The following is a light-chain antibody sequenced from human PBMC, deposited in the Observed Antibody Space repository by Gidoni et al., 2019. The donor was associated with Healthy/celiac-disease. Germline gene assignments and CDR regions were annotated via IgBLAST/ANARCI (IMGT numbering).Light chain of an antibody. Sequence: DIVLTPSAPPLPVTPGEPASISGRSSHSLLHSNGYNYLDWYLQKTGQYPQRLIFLGSNRASGVPDRFSGRGSGTDFTLKISRVEAEDVGVYYCMQALQTPLLTFGGGTKVEIK. V-gene: IGKV2-28*01. CDR1: HSLLHSNGYNY. CDR2: LGS. CDR3: MQALQTPLLT. J-gene: IGKJ4*01.